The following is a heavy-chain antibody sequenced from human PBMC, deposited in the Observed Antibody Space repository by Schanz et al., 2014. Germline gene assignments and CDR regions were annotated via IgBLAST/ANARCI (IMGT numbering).Heavy chain of an antibody. CDR1: GFTFSSYS. D-gene: IGHD2-15*01. Sequence: EVQLVESGGGLVKPGGSLRLSCAASGFTFSSYSMNWVRQAPGKGLEWVSSISSSSSYIYYADSVKGRFTISRDNSENTLYLQMNSLSADDTAVFYCAKGMGYCSGGTCYDYYYYGLDVWGQGTMVTVSS. CDR2: ISSSSSYI. CDR3: AKGMGYCSGGTCYDYYYYGLDV. V-gene: IGHV3-21*04. J-gene: IGHJ3*01.